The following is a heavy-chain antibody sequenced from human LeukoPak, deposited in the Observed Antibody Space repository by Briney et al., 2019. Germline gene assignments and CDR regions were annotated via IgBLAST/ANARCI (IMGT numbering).Heavy chain of an antibody. CDR1: GFTFSSYT. D-gene: IGHD3-10*02. J-gene: IGHJ6*04. CDR2: ISSSSTYI. CDR3: AELGITMIGGV. Sequence: PGGSLRLSCAASGFTFSSYTMNWVRQAPGKGLEWVSSISSSSTYIYYADSVKGRFTISRDNSKNTLYLQMNSLRAEDTAVYYCAELGITMIGGVWGKGTTVTISS. V-gene: IGHV3-21*01.